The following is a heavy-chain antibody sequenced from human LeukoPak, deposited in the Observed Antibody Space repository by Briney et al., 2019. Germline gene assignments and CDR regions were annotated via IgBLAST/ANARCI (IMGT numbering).Heavy chain of an antibody. CDR3: AKAPNDYVDYG. D-gene: IGHD4-17*01. V-gene: IGHV3-23*01. Sequence: GGSLRLSCAASGFTFSSYALSWVRQAPGKGLEWVSSISNSGGRTFYTDSVKGRFTISRDNSKNTLYLQMNSLRAEDTAVYYCAKAPNDYVDYGWGQGTLVTVSS. J-gene: IGHJ4*02. CDR1: GFTFSSYA. CDR2: ISNSGGRT.